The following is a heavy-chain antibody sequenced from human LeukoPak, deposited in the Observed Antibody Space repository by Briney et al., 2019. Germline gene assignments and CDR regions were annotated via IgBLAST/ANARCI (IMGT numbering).Heavy chain of an antibody. V-gene: IGHV4-38-2*01. CDR1: GYSISSGYY. CDR3: ARGFSGYSYGHQPGRWFDP. CDR2: IYHSGST. J-gene: IGHJ5*02. Sequence: PSETLSLTCAVSGYSISSGYYWGWIRPPPGKGLEWIGSIYHSGSTYYNPSLKSRVTISVDTSKNQFSLKLSSVTAADTAVYYCARGFSGYSYGHQPGRWFDPWGQGTLVTVSS. D-gene: IGHD5-18*01.